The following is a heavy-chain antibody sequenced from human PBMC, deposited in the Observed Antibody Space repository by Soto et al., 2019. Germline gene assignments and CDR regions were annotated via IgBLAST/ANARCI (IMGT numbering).Heavy chain of an antibody. CDR3: ATVPQYYYDSSGYFYYFDY. V-gene: IGHV1-24*01. CDR2: FDPEDGET. D-gene: IGHD3-22*01. J-gene: IGHJ4*02. CDR1: GYTLTELS. Sequence: ASVKVYCKVSGYTLTELSMHWVRQAPGKGLEWMGGFDPEDGETIYAQKFQGRVTMTEDTSTDTAYMELSSLRSEDTAVYYCATVPQYYYDSSGYFYYFDYWGQGTLVTVSS.